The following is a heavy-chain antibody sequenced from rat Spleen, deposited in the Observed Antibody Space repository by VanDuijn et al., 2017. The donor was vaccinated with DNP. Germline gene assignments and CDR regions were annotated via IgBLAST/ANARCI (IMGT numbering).Heavy chain of an antibody. CDR2: IHTGSGGT. CDR3: VRDGLNYGGLFAY. V-gene: IGHV1-43*01. Sequence: QVQLQQSGAELAKPGSSVKTSCKASGYTFPSYYVGWIKQTTGQGLEYIGYIHTGSGGTNYNEKFKGKATLSVDKSSSTAFMQLSSLTPDDSAVYYCVRDGLNYGGLFAYWGQGTLVTVSS. D-gene: IGHD1-11*01. J-gene: IGHJ3*01. CDR1: GYTFPSYY.